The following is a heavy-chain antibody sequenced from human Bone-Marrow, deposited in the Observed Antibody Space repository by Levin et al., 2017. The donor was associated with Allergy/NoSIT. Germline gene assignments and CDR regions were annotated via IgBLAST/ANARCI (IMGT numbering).Heavy chain of an antibody. CDR1: GFTFSSYG. D-gene: IGHD3-10*01. CDR3: AKMGSGSYLKWFDP. V-gene: IGHV3-23*01. CDR2: TSGSGDST. Sequence: GGSLRLSCAASGFTFSSYGMSWVRQAPGRGLEWVSGTSGSGDSTAYADSVKGRFTISRDNSKKTVYLQMNSLRAEDTAVYYCAKMGSGSYLKWFDPWGQGTLVTVSS. J-gene: IGHJ5*02.